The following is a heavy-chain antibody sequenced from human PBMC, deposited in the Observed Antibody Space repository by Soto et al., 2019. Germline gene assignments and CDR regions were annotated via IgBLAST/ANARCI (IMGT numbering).Heavy chain of an antibody. D-gene: IGHD2-2*01. J-gene: IGHJ6*02. V-gene: IGHV5-51*01. Sequence: GESLKISCKGSGYTFTSYWIAWVRQMPGKGLEWMAIVYPGDSDTRYSPSFQGQVTISADKSISTAYLQWNSLKASDTAMYFCARNKGYCSSISCYGMDVWGQGAAVTVSS. CDR1: GYTFTSYW. CDR2: VYPGDSDT. CDR3: ARNKGYCSSISCYGMDV.